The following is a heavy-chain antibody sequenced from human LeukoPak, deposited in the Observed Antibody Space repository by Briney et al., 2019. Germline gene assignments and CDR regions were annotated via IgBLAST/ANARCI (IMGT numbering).Heavy chain of an antibody. D-gene: IGHD3-10*01. Sequence: GGSLRLSCAASGFTFSSNSMTWVRQSPGKGLEWVSGISGSGDSTFYADSVKGRFTISRDNSRNTLYLQMSSLRPEDTAVYYCTKWSGFGDDWGQGTLVTVSS. CDR3: TKWSGFGDD. V-gene: IGHV3-23*01. CDR1: GFTFSSNS. J-gene: IGHJ4*02. CDR2: ISGSGDST.